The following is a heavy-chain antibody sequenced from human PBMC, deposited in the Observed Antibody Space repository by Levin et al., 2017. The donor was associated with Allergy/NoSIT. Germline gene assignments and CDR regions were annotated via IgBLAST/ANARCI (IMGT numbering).Heavy chain of an antibody. Sequence: PSETLSLTCTVSGGSISSSSYYWGWIRQPPGKGLEWIGIINYSGSTYHNPSLKSRVTISVDTSKNQFSLKMSSVTAADTAVYYCASRTGFSNYAPGIYFDYWGQGTLVTVSS. CDR1: GGSISSSSYY. V-gene: IGHV4-39*01. J-gene: IGHJ4*02. D-gene: IGHD4-11*01. CDR2: INYSGST. CDR3: ASRTGFSNYAPGIYFDY.